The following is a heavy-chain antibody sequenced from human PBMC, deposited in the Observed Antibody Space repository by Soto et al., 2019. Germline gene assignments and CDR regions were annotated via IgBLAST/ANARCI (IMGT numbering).Heavy chain of an antibody. Sequence: EVQLLESGGGLVQPGGSLRLSCADSGFTFSSYAMSWVRQAPGKGLEWVSAISGSGGSTYYADSVKGRFTISRDNSKNTLYLQMNSLRAEDTAVYYCSKEGDFWSCYCLYYFDYWGQGTLVTFSS. CDR1: GFTFSSYA. J-gene: IGHJ4*02. CDR3: SKEGDFWSCYCLYYFDY. D-gene: IGHD3-3*01. V-gene: IGHV3-23*01. CDR2: ISGSGGST.